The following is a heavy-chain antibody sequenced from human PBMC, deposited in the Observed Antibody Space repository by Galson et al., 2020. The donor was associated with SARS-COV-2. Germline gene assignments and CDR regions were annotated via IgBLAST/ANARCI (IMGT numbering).Heavy chain of an antibody. CDR1: GYTFTSYD. V-gene: IGHV1-8*01. CDR3: ARGPYYYGSGSGDYYYYYGMDV. Sequence: ASVKVSCKASGYTFTSYDINWVRQATGQGLEWMGWMNPNSGNTGYAQKFQGRVTMTRNTSISTAYMELSSLRSEDTAVYYCARGPYYYGSGSGDYYYYYGMDVWGQGTTVTVSS. D-gene: IGHD3-10*01. CDR2: MNPNSGNT. J-gene: IGHJ6*02.